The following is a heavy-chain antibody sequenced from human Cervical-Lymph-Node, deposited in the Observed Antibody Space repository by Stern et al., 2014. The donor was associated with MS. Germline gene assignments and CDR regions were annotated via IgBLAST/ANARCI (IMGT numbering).Heavy chain of an antibody. J-gene: IGHJ6*02. CDR1: GFTYFSSFS. CDR3: VKDGDDYAPKFGLDV. Sequence: EVQLLESGGGLVQPGGSLRLTCAASGFTYFSSFSMTWVRQAPGKGLEWVSTISRDSGDTIYADSVKGRFTISRDNPKNTLYLQMDSLRVDDTAVYYCVKDGDDYAPKFGLDVWGQGTTVTVAS. D-gene: IGHD4-17*01. CDR2: ISRDSGDT. V-gene: IGHV3-23*01.